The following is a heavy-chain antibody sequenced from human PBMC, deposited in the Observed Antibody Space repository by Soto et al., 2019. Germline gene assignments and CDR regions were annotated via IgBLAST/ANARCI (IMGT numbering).Heavy chain of an antibody. D-gene: IGHD6-19*01. CDR2: INAYNGNT. V-gene: IGHV1-18*01. Sequence: QVQLVQSGAEVKKPGASVKVSCKASGYTFTSYGISWVRQAPGQGIEWMGWINAYNGNTNYAQKLQCIVTMTTDTSTSTAYMQLRRLTSDDPAVVFCARDPVAGTYFESWGQRTLVTVSS. CDR3: ARDPVAGTYFES. J-gene: IGHJ4*02. CDR1: GYTFTSYG.